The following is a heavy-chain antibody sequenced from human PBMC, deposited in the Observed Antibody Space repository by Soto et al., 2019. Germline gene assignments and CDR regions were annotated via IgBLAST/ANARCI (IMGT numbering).Heavy chain of an antibody. V-gene: IGHV4-31*03. CDR1: GGSISSGGYY. J-gene: IGHJ4*02. Sequence: SETLSITCTVSGGSISSGGYYWSWIRQHPGKGLEWIGYIYYSGSTYYNPSLKSRVTISVDTSKNQFSLKLSSVTAADTAVYYCASSDSSGYYLNDYWGQGTLVTVSS. CDR2: IYYSGST. D-gene: IGHD3-22*01. CDR3: ASSDSSGYYLNDY.